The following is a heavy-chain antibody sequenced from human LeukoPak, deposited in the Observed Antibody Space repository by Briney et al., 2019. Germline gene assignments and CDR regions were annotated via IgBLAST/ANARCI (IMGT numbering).Heavy chain of an antibody. CDR1: GFTFSSYS. V-gene: IGHV3-48*01. Sequence: PGGSLRLSCAASGFTFSSYSMNWVRQAPGKGLEWVSYISSSSSTIYYADSVKGRFTISRDNAKNSLYLQMNSLRAEDTAVYYCARVPGYSYGSGEDYWGQGTLVTVSS. D-gene: IGHD5-18*01. J-gene: IGHJ4*02. CDR2: ISSSSSTI. CDR3: ARVPGYSYGSGEDY.